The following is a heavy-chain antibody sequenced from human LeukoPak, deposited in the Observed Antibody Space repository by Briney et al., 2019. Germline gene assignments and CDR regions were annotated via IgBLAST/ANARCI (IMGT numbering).Heavy chain of an antibody. J-gene: IGHJ3*02. Sequence: GSSVKVSCKASGGTFSSYAISWVRQATGQGLEWMGRIIPIFGIANYAQKFQGRVTITADKSTSTAYMELSSLRSEDTAVYYCARTYGGNLNDAFDIWGQGTMVTVSS. CDR1: GGTFSSYA. CDR2: IIPIFGIA. D-gene: IGHD4-23*01. CDR3: ARTYGGNLNDAFDI. V-gene: IGHV1-69*04.